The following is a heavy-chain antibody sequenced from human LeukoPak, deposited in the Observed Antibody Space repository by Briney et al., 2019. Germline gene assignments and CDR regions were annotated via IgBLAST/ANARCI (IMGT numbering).Heavy chain of an antibody. CDR2: ISYDGSNK. D-gene: IGHD2-15*01. CDR1: GFTFRSYS. V-gene: IGHV3-30*03. Sequence: GGSLRLSCAASGFTFRSYSMHWVRQAPGKGLEWVAVISYDGSNKYYADSVKGRFTISRDNSKNTLYLQMNSLRAEDTAVYYCARVDCSGGSCYLRPFDYWGQGTLVTVSS. J-gene: IGHJ4*02. CDR3: ARVDCSGGSCYLRPFDY.